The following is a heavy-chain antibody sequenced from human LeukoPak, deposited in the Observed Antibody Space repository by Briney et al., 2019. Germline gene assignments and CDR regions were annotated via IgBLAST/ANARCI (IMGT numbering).Heavy chain of an antibody. CDR1: GYTFSVYY. V-gene: IGHV1-18*04. J-gene: IGHJ6*03. CDR2: ISAYNGNT. CDR3: ARLPLPDPDYYYYYMDV. Sequence: ASVKVSCKASGYTFSVYYMHWVRQAPGQGLEWMGWISAYNGNTNYAQKLQGRVTMTTDTSTSTAYMELRSLRSDDTAVYYCARLPLPDPDYYYYYMDVWGKGTTVTVSS. D-gene: IGHD1-14*01.